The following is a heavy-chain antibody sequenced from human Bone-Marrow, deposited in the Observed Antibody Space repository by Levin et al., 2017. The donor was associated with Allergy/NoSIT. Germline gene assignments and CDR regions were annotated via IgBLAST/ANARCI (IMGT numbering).Heavy chain of an antibody. Sequence: GESLKISCAASGFTFSNSSMNWVRQAPGKGLEWASYISDSSSSIFYADSVKGRFTISRDNAKNSLFLQMNSLRDEDTAVYYCARDCPHLSYSSTWYYYYGMDVWGQGTTVTVSS. CDR3: ARDCPHLSYSSTWYYYYGMDV. CDR1: GFTFSNSS. J-gene: IGHJ6*02. V-gene: IGHV3-48*02. CDR2: ISDSSSSI. D-gene: IGHD6-13*01.